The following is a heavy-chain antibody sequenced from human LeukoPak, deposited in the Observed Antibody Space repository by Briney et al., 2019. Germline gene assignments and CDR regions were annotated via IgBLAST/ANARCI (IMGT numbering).Heavy chain of an antibody. Sequence: GASVKVSSKASGYTFTSYGISWVRQAPGQGLEWMGWISVYNGDTNYAQKFQGRVTMTTDTSTSTAYMELRSLRSDDTAVYYCARHGIAVVDYWGQGTLVTVSS. CDR2: ISVYNGDT. V-gene: IGHV1-18*01. J-gene: IGHJ4*02. CDR1: GYTFTSYG. CDR3: ARHGIAVVDY. D-gene: IGHD6-19*01.